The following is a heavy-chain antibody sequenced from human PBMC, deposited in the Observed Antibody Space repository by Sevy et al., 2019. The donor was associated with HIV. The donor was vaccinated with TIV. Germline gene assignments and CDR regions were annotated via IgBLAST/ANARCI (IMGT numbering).Heavy chain of an antibody. Sequence: GGSLRLSCAASGFTFSSYAMHWVRQAPGKGLECVAAINSNGVTTYYADSMKGRFTISRDNSKNTLYLQMGSLRAEDMAVYYCARGGAFWSGYTDYWGQGTLVTVSS. CDR1: GFTFSSYA. CDR2: INSNGVTT. D-gene: IGHD3-3*01. CDR3: ARGGAFWSGYTDY. J-gene: IGHJ4*02. V-gene: IGHV3-64*02.